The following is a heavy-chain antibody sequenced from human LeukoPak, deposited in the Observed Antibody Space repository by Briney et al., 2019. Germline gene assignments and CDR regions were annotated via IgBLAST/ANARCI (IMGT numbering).Heavy chain of an antibody. V-gene: IGHV4-39*01. J-gene: IGHJ4*02. CDR3: ARSQIQLLDPHFDY. Sequence: SETLSLTCNVSGGSISSTSYYWGWIRQPPGKGLEWIGTIYYSGTTYYNPSLKSRVTISVDTSKNQFSLKLSSVTAADTAVYYCARSQIQLLDPHFDYWGQGTLVTVSS. CDR2: IYYSGTT. CDR1: GGSISSTSYY. D-gene: IGHD2-2*01.